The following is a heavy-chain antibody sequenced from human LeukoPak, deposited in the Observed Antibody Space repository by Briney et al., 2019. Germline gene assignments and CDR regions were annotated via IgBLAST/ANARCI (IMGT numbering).Heavy chain of an antibody. J-gene: IGHJ4*02. V-gene: IGHV1-18*01. CDR1: GYTLTSYG. D-gene: IGHD3-10*01. CDR3: ARLISLGGSGIYYPDY. CDR2: ISAYNGNT. Sequence: ASVKVSCKASGYTLTSYGISWVRQAPGQGLEWMGWISAYNGNTNYAQKLQGRVTMTTDTSTSTAYMELRSLRSDDTAVYYCARLISLGGSGIYYPDYWGEGTLVTVSS.